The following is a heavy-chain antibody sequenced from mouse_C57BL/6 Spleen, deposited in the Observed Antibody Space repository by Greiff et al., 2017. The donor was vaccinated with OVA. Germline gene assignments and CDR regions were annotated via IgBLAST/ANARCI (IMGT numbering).Heavy chain of an antibody. CDR3: ARPYYSNSTWFAD. CDR1: GYTFTSYW. CDR2: ITTSDSET. Sequence: VQLQQPGAGLVRPGSSVKLSCTASGYTFTSYWMHWVKQRPIQGLEWIGNITTSDSETHYNQKFKDKATFTVDKSTSIAYMQISSLTSEDSADYYGARPYYSNSTWFADWGQRTLVSVSA. J-gene: IGHJ3*01. D-gene: IGHD2-5*01. V-gene: IGHV1-52*01.